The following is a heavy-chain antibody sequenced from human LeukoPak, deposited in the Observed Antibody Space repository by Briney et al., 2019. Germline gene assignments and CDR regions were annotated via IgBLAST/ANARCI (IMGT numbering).Heavy chain of an antibody. CDR1: GASISSYY. J-gene: IGHJ4*02. CDR2: IYIGST. V-gene: IGHV4-59*01. CDR3: ARSSGSSQLALGH. Sequence: SETLSLTCTVSGASISSYYWTWIRQPPGKRLEWIGHIYIGSTSDNPSLKSRVTMSIDTSKNQFSLKLSSVTAADTALYYCARSSGSSQLALGHWGQGTLVTVSS. D-gene: IGHD3-10*01.